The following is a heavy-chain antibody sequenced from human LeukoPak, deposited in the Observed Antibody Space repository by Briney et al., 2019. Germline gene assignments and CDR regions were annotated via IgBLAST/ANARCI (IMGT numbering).Heavy chain of an antibody. D-gene: IGHD1-14*01. V-gene: IGHV3-7*01. CDR3: TRDRSRAEDD. CDR1: GFTFRRYA. CDR2: INQGGSDK. Sequence: PGGSLRLSCAASGFTFRRYAMSWVRQAPGKGLEWVANINQGGSDKYYVDSVKGRFTISRDNANNLLYLQMNSLRGEDTAVYYCTRDRSRAEDDWGQGTLVTVS. J-gene: IGHJ4*02.